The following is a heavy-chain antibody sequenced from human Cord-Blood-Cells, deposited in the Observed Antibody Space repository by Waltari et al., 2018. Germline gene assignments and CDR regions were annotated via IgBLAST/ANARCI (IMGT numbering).Heavy chain of an antibody. CDR3: ARGRWDIVVVVVALWYFDL. J-gene: IGHJ2*01. D-gene: IGHD2-15*01. CDR1: GGSFSGYY. CDR2: INHSGST. V-gene: IGHV4-34*01. Sequence: QVQLQQWGAGLLKPSETLSLTCAVYGGSFSGYYWSWIRQPPGKGLEWIGEINHSGSTNYNPSLKSRVTISVDTSKNQFSLKLSSVTAADTAVYYCARGRWDIVVVVVALWYFDLWGRGTLVTVSS.